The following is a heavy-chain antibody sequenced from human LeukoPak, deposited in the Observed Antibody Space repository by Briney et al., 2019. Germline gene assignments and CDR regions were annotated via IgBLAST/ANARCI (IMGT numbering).Heavy chain of an antibody. CDR2: ISPILGIA. V-gene: IGHV1-69*04. D-gene: IGHD2-21*01. CDR3: ARDADPPYYCGGNC. J-gene: IGHJ4*02. CDR1: GGTFSNYP. Sequence: SLKVSCKASGGTFSNYPITWVRQAPGQGLEWMGRISPILGIANYAQKFQGRVTITADKSTSTAYMELSSLRSEDTAVYYCARDADPPYYCGGNCWGQGTLVTVSS.